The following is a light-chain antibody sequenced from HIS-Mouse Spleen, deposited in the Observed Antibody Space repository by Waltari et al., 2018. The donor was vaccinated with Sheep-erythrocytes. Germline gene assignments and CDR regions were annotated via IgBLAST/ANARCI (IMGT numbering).Light chain of an antibody. CDR1: ALPNNY. Sequence: SYELTQPPSVSVSPGQPARITCSGDALPNNYAYWYQQKSGQAPVLVIDEDSKRPSGIPERFSGSTSGTMATLTISGAQVEDEADYYCYSTDSSGNHWVFGGGTKLTVL. V-gene: IGLV3-10*01. J-gene: IGLJ3*02. CDR3: YSTDSSGNHWV. CDR2: EDS.